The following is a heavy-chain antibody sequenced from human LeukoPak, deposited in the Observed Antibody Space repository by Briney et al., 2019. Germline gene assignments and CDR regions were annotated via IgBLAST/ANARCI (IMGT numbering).Heavy chain of an antibody. D-gene: IGHD6-6*01. CDR2: IAYDGGNI. Sequence: GGSLRLSCAVSGFTFSSYSMNWVRQAPGKGLEWVAVIAYDGGNIFYAPSVRGRFTISRDNSRGTLSLQMNSLKVEDTALYYCVRDPSARFYFDYWGQGTLVTVSS. J-gene: IGHJ4*02. CDR3: VRDPSARFYFDY. CDR1: GFTFSSYS. V-gene: IGHV3-30*03.